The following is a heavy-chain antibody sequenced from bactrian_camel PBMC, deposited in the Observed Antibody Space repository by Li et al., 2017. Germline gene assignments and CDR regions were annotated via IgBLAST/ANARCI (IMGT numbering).Heavy chain of an antibody. CDR3: ATATQDYAEGLECADFGY. J-gene: IGHJ6*01. CDR1: GFTFTSYD. D-gene: IGHD5*01. CDR2: INIRGGNT. Sequence: DVQLVESGGGLVLPGGSLKLSCAASGFTFTSYDVMSWVRQAPGKGLEWVSSINIRGGNTYVADSVKGRFTISRDNAKNTLYLQMNSLKSEDTAVYYCATATQDYAEGLECADFGYWGQGTQVTVS. V-gene: IGHV3S40*01.